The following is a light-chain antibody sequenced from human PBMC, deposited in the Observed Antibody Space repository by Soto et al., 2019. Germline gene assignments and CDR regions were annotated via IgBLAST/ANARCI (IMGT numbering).Light chain of an antibody. CDR3: SSWYDTLSSLV. CDR2: KDN. V-gene: IGLV1-47*01. Sequence: QSVLTQPPSVSGAPGQRVTISCTGSSSNIGSNYVYWYQQLPGRAPTTLMYKDNQRPSGVPDRFSGSNSGTSASPAIIGGRPEDEDDDYYSSWYDTLSSLVFGGGTKLTVL. J-gene: IGLJ2*01. CDR1: SSNIGSNY.